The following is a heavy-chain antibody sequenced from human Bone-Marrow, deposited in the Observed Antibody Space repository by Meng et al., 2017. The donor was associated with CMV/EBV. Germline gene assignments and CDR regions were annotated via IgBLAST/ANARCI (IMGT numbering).Heavy chain of an antibody. CDR2: ISSSSSYI. V-gene: IGHV3-21*01. D-gene: IGHD6-13*01. CDR1: GFTFSSYS. CDR3: ARGSSSWYNY. Sequence: GGSLRLSCAASGFTFSSYSMNWVRQAPGKGLEWVSSISSSSSYIYYADSVKGRFTISRDNSKNTLYLQMNSLRAEDTAVYYCARGSSSWYNYWGQGTLVTVSS. J-gene: IGHJ4*02.